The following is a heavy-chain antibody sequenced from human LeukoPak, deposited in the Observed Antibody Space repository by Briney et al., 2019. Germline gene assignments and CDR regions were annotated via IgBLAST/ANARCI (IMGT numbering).Heavy chain of an antibody. CDR1: GYSISSGYY. CDR2: IYHSGNT. D-gene: IGHD1-26*01. CDR3: ARFSKTLVGATGGDY. Sequence: SETLSLTCTVSGYSISSGYYWGWIRQPPGKGLEWIGSIYHSGNTYYNPSLQSRVTISVDTSKNQFSLKLSSVTAADTAVYYCARFSKTLVGATGGDYWGQGTLVTVSS. J-gene: IGHJ4*02. V-gene: IGHV4-38-2*02.